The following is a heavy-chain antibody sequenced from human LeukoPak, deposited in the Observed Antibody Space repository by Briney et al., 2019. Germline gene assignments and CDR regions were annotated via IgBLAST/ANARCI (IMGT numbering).Heavy chain of an antibody. CDR2: IRSKADGGTT. J-gene: IGHJ4*02. D-gene: IGHD2-15*01. CDR3: AKALRERCSGGSCFFDY. Sequence: GGSLRLSCTASGFTFGDYGMSWFRQAPGKGLEWVGFIRSKADGGTTEYAASVKGRFSISRDDSRSIAYLQMNSLRAEDTAVYYCAKALRERCSGGSCFFDYWGQGTLVTVSS. V-gene: IGHV3-49*03. CDR1: GFTFGDYG.